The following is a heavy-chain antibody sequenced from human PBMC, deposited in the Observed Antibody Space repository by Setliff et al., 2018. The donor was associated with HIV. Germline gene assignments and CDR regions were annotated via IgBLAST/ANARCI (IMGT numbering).Heavy chain of an antibody. Sequence: SETLSLTCAVYGGSFSGYCWSWIRQPPGKGLEWIGEINHSGRTKSNPSLKSRVTTSVDTSKNQFSLRLSSVTAADTAVYYCVRVSCSSWYSIPRNYYYSMDVWGEGTTVTVSS. V-gene: IGHV4-34*01. CDR2: INHSGRT. J-gene: IGHJ6*03. CDR1: GGSFSGYC. CDR3: VRVSCSSWYSIPRNYYYSMDV. D-gene: IGHD6-13*01.